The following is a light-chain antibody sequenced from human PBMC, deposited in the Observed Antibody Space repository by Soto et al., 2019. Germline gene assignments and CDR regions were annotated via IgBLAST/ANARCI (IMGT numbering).Light chain of an antibody. V-gene: IGKV3-11*01. Sequence: EIVLTQSPATLSLSPGERATLSCRASQSVSSFLAWYQQKPGQAPRLLIYDASNRATGIPARFSGSGSGTDFTLTINSLEPEDFAVYYCQQRTTWLFTFGPGIKVDIK. CDR1: QSVSSF. J-gene: IGKJ3*01. CDR3: QQRTTWLFT. CDR2: DAS.